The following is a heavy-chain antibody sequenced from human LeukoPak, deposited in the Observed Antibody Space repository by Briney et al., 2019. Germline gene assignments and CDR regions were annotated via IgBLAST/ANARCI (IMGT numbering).Heavy chain of an antibody. CDR2: INHSGST. CDR3: ASIRKDYDFWGSGMDV. V-gene: IGHV4-34*01. Sequence: NPSETQTLPCAVYGGPFSDSYWSWIRQPPGKGLEWIGEINHSGSTKNNPSLKSRVTILVDTSKNQFSLKLSSVTAADTAVYYCASIRKDYDFWGSGMDVWGQGTTVTVSS. D-gene: IGHD3-3*01. CDR1: GGPFSDSY. J-gene: IGHJ6*02.